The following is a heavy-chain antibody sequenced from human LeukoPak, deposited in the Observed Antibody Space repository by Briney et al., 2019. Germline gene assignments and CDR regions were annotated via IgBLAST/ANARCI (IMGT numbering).Heavy chain of an antibody. Sequence: SLRLSCAASGFTFSTYCMSWVRQAPGEGMEWVANINQDGSEMYYVDSVKGRFTISRDNAKNSLYLQMNSLRAEDTAIYYCARSPRNSGYNYGDYWGQGTLVTVSS. V-gene: IGHV3-7*03. CDR2: INQDGSEM. D-gene: IGHD5-12*01. CDR3: ARSPRNSGYNYGDY. CDR1: GFTFSTYC. J-gene: IGHJ4*02.